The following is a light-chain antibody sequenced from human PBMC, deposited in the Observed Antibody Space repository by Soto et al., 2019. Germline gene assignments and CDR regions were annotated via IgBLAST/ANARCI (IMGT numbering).Light chain of an antibody. CDR1: QTISSW. CDR2: KAS. Sequence: DIQMTQSPSTLSGSVGDRVTITCRASQTISSWLAWYQQKPGKAPKLLIYKASTLKSGVPSRFSGSGSGTEFTLTIRSLQPDDFATYYCQHDMSYSFGQVT. V-gene: IGKV1-5*03. CDR3: QHDMSYS. J-gene: IGKJ1*01.